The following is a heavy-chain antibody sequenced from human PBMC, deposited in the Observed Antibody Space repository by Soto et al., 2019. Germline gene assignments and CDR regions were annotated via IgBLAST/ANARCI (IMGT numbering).Heavy chain of an antibody. CDR1: GYTFTSYD. CDR2: MNPNSGNT. D-gene: IGHD2-15*01. V-gene: IGHV1-8*01. CDR3: AREGYCSGGSCYSLDP. J-gene: IGHJ5*02. Sequence: QVQLVQSGAEVKKPGASVKVSCKASGYTFTSYDINWVRQATGQGLEWMGWMNPNSGNTGYEQKFQGRVTMTRNTSISTAYMELSSLRSEDTAVYYCAREGYCSGGSCYSLDPWGQGTLVTVSS.